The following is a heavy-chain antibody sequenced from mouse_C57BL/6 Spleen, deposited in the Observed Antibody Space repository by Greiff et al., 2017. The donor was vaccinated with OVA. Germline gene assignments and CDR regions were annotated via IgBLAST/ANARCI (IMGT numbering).Heavy chain of an antibody. CDR2: IDPETGGT. CDR3: TRGFAC. J-gene: IGHJ3*01. CDR1: GYTFTDYE. Sequence: QVQLQQSGAELVRPGASVTLSCKASGYTFTDYEMHWVKQTPVHGLEWIGAIDPETGGTAYNQKFKGKAILTADESSSTAYMELRSLTSEDSAVYYCTRGFACWGQGTLVTVSA. V-gene: IGHV1-15*01.